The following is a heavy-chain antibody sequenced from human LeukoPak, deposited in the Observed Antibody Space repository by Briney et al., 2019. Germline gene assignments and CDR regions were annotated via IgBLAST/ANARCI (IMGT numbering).Heavy chain of an antibody. D-gene: IGHD1-1*01. J-gene: IGHJ3*01. CDR2: MNPKSGAT. CDR3: AREFRTTTWSYDAFDL. CDR1: GYTFSSYG. Sequence: ASVKVSCKASGYTFSSYGISWVRQAPGQGLEWMGWMNPKSGATNYAQRFQDRVTMTRNTSNNTSYMELSRLASDDTAVYYCAREFRTTTWSYDAFDLWGQGTMVSVSS. V-gene: IGHV1-2*02.